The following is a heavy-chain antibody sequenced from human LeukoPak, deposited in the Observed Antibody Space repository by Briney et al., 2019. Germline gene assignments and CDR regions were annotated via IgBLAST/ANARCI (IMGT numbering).Heavy chain of an antibody. D-gene: IGHD3-9*01. CDR2: INPNSGGT. Sequence: GASVKVSSKASGYTFTGYYMHWVRQAPGQGLEWMGWINPNSGGTNYAQKFQGWVTMTRDTSISTAYMELSRLRSDDTAVYYCARTYPLYYDILTGYWAEYYFDYWGQGTLVTVSS. CDR1: GYTFTGYY. J-gene: IGHJ4*02. CDR3: ARTYPLYYDILTGYWAEYYFDY. V-gene: IGHV1-2*04.